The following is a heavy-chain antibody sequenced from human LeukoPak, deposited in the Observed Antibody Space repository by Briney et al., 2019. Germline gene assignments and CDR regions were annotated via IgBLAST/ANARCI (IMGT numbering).Heavy chain of an antibody. V-gene: IGHV3-23*01. D-gene: IGHD6-19*01. CDR2: ISGSGGST. J-gene: IGHJ3*02. CDR1: GFTFSSYA. Sequence: GGSLRLSCAASGFTFSSYAMSWVRQAPGKGLEWVSAISGSGGSTYYADSVKGRFTISRDNSKNTLYLQMNSLRAEDTAVYYCAKDQSRSYSSGWYAADAFDIWGQGTMVTVSS. CDR3: AKDQSRSYSSGWYAADAFDI.